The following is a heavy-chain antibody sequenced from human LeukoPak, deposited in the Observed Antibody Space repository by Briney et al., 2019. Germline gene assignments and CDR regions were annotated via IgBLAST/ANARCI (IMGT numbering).Heavy chain of an antibody. CDR1: GFTFSSYG. D-gene: IGHD3-10*02. V-gene: IGHV3-48*01. CDR2: ISSSSSTI. J-gene: IGHJ6*04. Sequence: GGSLRLSCAASGFTFSSYGMTWVRQAPGKGLEWVSCISSSSSTIYYADSVKGRFTISRDNAKNSLYLQMNSLRAEDTAVYYCAELGITMIGGVWGKGTTVTISS. CDR3: AELGITMIGGV.